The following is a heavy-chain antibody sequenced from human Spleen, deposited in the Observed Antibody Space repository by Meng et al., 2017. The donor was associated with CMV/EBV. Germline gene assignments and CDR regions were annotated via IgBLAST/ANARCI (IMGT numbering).Heavy chain of an antibody. CDR2: IGTAGDT. J-gene: IGHJ4*02. CDR1: GFTFSSYD. Sequence: GESLKISCAACGFTFSSYDMHWVRQATGKDLEWVSAIGTAGDTYYPGSVKGQFTISRENAKNSLYLQMNSLRAEDTAVYYCARVSSSGTYYPFDCWGQGTLVTVSS. D-gene: IGHD1-26*01. CDR3: ARVSSSGTYYPFDC. V-gene: IGHV3-13*03.